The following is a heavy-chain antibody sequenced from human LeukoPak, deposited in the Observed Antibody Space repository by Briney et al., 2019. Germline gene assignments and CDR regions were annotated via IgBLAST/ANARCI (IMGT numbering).Heavy chain of an antibody. CDR3: ARPGARGSLDY. CDR1: GGSINSTNSY. Sequence: PSETLSLTCTVSGGSINSTNSYWGWIRQPPGKGLEWIGTIYYSRSTYYNPSLRSRVTISVDTSKNQFSLKLSSVTAADTAVYYCARPGARGSLDYWGQRTLVTVSS. V-gene: IGHV4-39*01. CDR2: IYYSRST. D-gene: IGHD3-10*01. J-gene: IGHJ4*02.